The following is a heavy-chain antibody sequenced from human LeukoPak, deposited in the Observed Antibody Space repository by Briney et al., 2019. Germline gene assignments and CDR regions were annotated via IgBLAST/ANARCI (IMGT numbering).Heavy chain of an antibody. J-gene: IGHJ6*03. CDR3: ARDYSSSWYPVDYYYYYMDV. Sequence: ASVKVSCKASGYTFTSYDINWVRQATGQGLEWMGWISAYNGNTNYAQKLQGRVTMTTDTSTSTAYMELRSLRSGDTAVYYCARDYSSSWYPVDYYYYYMDVWGKGTTVTVSS. D-gene: IGHD6-13*01. V-gene: IGHV1-18*01. CDR1: GYTFTSYD. CDR2: ISAYNGNT.